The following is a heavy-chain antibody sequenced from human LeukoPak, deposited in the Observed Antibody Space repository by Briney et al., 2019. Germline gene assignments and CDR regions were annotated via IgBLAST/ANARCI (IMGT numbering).Heavy chain of an antibody. V-gene: IGHV3-23*01. CDR3: AKGGGWLYYFDY. CDR1: GFTFSGYA. Sequence: GGSLRLSCAASGFTFSGYAMHWVRQAPGKGLEWVSAISGSADATYYADSVKGRFSISRDNSKNTLYLQMNSLRTEDTAVYYCAKGGGWLYYFDYWGQGTLVTVSS. D-gene: IGHD6-19*01. CDR2: ISGSADAT. J-gene: IGHJ4*02.